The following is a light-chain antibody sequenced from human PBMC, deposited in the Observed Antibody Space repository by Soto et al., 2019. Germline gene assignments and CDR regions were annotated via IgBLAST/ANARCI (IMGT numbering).Light chain of an antibody. Sequence: EIVLTQSPATLSLSAGERATLSCMASQSVSSNLAWYQQKPGQAPRLLIYSASTRATGIPARFSGSGSGTEFTLSIGSLKSEDFAIYYCQQYNTWPPTFGQGTKVDI. CDR1: QSVSSN. J-gene: IGKJ1*01. V-gene: IGKV3-15*01. CDR2: SAS. CDR3: QQYNTWPPT.